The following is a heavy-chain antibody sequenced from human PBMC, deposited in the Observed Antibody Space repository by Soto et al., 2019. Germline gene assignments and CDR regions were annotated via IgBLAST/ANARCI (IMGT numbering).Heavy chain of an antibody. CDR3: ARIASTGRGWDV. Sequence: EVQLVASGGGLVQPGGSLRLSCAASGFTCSNYWMSWVRQAPVKGLEWVGNIKQDGSEKNYVDFVEGRFTISRDNAENSLSLQVNSLRGEDTAVYYCARIASTGRGWDVWGQGTTVVVSS. V-gene: IGHV3-7*01. D-gene: IGHD6-13*01. CDR2: IKQDGSEK. J-gene: IGHJ6*02. CDR1: GFTCSNYW.